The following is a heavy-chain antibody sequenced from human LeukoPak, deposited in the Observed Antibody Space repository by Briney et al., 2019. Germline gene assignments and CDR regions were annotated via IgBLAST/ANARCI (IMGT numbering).Heavy chain of an antibody. J-gene: IGHJ4*02. V-gene: IGHV3-23*01. Sequence: PGGSLGLSCAASGFTFSNYAMSWVRQAPGKGLEWVSAFSGSGGSTYYADSVKGRFTISRDNSKNTLYLQMNGLRAEDTAVYYCAKDVGYCSSTTCYKPFDYWGQGTLVTVSS. CDR1: GFTFSNYA. CDR2: FSGSGGST. CDR3: AKDVGYCSSTTCYKPFDY. D-gene: IGHD2-2*02.